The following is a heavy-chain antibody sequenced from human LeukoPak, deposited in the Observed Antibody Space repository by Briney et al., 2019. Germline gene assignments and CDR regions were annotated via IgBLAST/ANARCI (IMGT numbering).Heavy chain of an antibody. D-gene: IGHD2-2*03. CDR2: VNSGGRST. J-gene: IGHJ4*02. CDR1: GFTLSSYA. Sequence: GGPLRLSCADSGFTLSSYAMSWVRQAPGKGLEWVAAVNSGGRSTYYADSVKGRFTISRDNPKNSLYLQKNSLRAEDTAVYYCARDGYCSSGTCYGKDYWGQGTLVTVSS. CDR3: ARDGYCSSGTCYGKDY. V-gene: IGHV3-23*01.